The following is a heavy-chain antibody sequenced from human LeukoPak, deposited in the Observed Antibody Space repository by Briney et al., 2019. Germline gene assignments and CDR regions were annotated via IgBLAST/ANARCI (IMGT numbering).Heavy chain of an antibody. V-gene: IGHV3-30*18. CDR2: ISFDGSNR. D-gene: IGHD1-26*01. CDR3: AKERRGPTGGGNDY. J-gene: IGHJ4*02. Sequence: PGGSLRLSCAASGFTLSSYDMHWVRQAPGKGLEWVTVISFDGSNRYYADSVKGRFTISRDNSENTLYLQMNSLRAEDTAVYYCAKERRGPTGGGNDYWGQGTLVTVSS. CDR1: GFTLSSYD.